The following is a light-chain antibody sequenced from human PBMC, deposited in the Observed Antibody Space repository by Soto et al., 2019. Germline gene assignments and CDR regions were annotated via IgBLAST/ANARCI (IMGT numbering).Light chain of an antibody. CDR2: GAS. V-gene: IGKV3-15*01. CDR1: QSVGGD. CDR3: QQYENWPQLT. J-gene: IGKJ4*01. Sequence: ERVMTQSPATLSVSPGERATLSCRASQSVGGDLAWYQQKPGQAPRLLIYGASSRAPGIPDRFSGSGSGTEFTLTISSLQSEDSAVYYCQQYENWPQLTFGGGTKGEIK.